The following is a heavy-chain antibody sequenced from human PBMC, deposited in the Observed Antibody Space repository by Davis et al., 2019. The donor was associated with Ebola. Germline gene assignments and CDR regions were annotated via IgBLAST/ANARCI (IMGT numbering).Heavy chain of an antibody. J-gene: IGHJ6*04. CDR3: ARVDILTGYNSHYYYGMDV. Sequence: GESLKISCEASGFTFGDYAMNWVRQAPGKGLEWVSSLSSSSTYIYYADSVKDRFTISRDNAKNSLYLQMNSLRAEDTAVYFCARVDILTGYNSHYYYGMDVWGRGTTVTVSS. V-gene: IGHV3-21*01. D-gene: IGHD3-9*01. CDR1: GFTFGDYA. CDR2: LSSSSTYI.